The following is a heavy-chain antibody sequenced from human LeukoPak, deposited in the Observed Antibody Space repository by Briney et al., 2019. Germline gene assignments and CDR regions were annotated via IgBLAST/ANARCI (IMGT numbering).Heavy chain of an antibody. Sequence: GSLRLSCAASGFTFSSYSMNWVRQAPGKGLEWVSSISSSSNYIYYADSLKGRFTISRDNAKLSLYLQMNSLRAEDTAVYYCARDLYGDYGMDVWGQGTTVTVSS. D-gene: IGHD4-17*01. CDR2: ISSSSNYI. CDR3: ARDLYGDYGMDV. J-gene: IGHJ6*02. CDR1: GFTFSSYS. V-gene: IGHV3-21*01.